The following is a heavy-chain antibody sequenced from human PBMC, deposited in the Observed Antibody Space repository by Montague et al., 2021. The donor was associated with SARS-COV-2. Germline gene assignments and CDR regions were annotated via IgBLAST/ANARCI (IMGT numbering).Heavy chain of an antibody. CDR2: ILYNGGS. J-gene: IGHJ4*02. V-gene: IGHV4-31*03. CDR1: GGSISSGAFY. D-gene: IGHD3-10*01. CDR3: ARGARQGYGFRLGSFDS. Sequence: TLSLTCTVSGGSISSGAFYWSWIRQNAGKGLEWIGYILYNGGSYYNPSLKSRVTMSVDTSKNQSSLKLSSVTAADTAVYYCARGARQGYGFRLGSFDSWGQGTLVTVSS.